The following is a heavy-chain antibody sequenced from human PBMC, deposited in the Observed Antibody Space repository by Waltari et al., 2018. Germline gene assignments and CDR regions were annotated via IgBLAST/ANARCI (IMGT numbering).Heavy chain of an antibody. CDR1: VGTFSSYA. D-gene: IGHD2-15*01. Sequence: QVQLVQSGAEVKKPGSSVKVSCKASVGTFSSYAISWVRQAPGHGLEWMGGIIPIFGTANXAQKFQGRVTITADESTSTAYMELSSLRSEDTAVYYCARDLVYCSGGSCYRPNFDLWGRGTLVXVSS. CDR3: ARDLVYCSGGSCYRPNFDL. V-gene: IGHV1-69*13. J-gene: IGHJ2*01. CDR2: IIPIFGTA.